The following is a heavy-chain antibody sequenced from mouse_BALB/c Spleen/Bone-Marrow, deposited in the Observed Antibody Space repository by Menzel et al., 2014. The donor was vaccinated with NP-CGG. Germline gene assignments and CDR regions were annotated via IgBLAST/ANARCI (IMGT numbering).Heavy chain of an antibody. J-gene: IGHJ4*01. CDR1: EFDFSRYW. Sequence: EVHLVESGGGLVQPGGSLKLSCAASEFDFSRYWMGWVRQAPGRGLKWIGEINPDSSTINYTPSLKDKFIISRDNAKNALYLQMSKVRSEDTALYYCARLGYYGMMAYWGQGTSVTVSS. V-gene: IGHV4-1*02. D-gene: IGHD1-1*01. CDR3: ARLGYYGMMAY. CDR2: INPDSSTI.